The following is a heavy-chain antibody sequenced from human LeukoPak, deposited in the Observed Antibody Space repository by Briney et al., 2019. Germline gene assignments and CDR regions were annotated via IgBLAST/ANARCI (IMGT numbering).Heavy chain of an antibody. CDR3: ARTDTAMVQYYFDY. CDR2: IYHSGST. J-gene: IGHJ4*02. Sequence: PSETLSLTCAVSGGSISSSNWWSWVRQPPGKGLEWIGEIYHSGSTNYNPSLKSRVTISVDTSKNQFSLKLSSVTAADTAVYYCARTDTAMVQYYFDYWGQGTLVTVSS. D-gene: IGHD5-18*01. V-gene: IGHV4-4*02. CDR1: GGSISSSNW.